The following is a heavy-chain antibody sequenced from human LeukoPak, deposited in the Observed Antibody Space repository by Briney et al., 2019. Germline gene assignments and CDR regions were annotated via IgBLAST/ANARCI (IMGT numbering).Heavy chain of an antibody. J-gene: IGHJ4*02. CDR1: GGSISSYY. CDR2: IYYSGST. D-gene: IGHD3-10*01. Sequence: PSETLSLTCTVSGGSISSYYWSWIRQPPGKGLEWIGYIYYSGSTNYNPSLKSRVTISVDTSKNQFSLKLSSVTAADTAVYYCTRVGPVLLWFGELLYFDYWGQGTLVTVSS. V-gene: IGHV4-59*01. CDR3: TRVGPVLLWFGELLYFDY.